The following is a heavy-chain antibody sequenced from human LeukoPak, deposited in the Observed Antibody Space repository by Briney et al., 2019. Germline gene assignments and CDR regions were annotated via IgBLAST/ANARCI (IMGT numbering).Heavy chain of an antibody. CDR3: AREELRWGFDY. J-gene: IGHJ4*02. V-gene: IGHV4-59*01. CDR2: IYYSGST. D-gene: IGHD4-23*01. Sequence: PSETLPLTCTVSGGSISSYYWSWIRQPPGKGLEWIGYIYYSGSTNYNPSLKSRVTISVDTSKNQFSLKPSSVTAADTAVYYCAREELRWGFDYWGQGTLVTVSS. CDR1: GGSISSYY.